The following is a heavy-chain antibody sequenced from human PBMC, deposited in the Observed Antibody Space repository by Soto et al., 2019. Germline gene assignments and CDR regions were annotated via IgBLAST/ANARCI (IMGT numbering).Heavy chain of an antibody. CDR2: SSNSGGRT. CDR3: AKAVTGWPNWFAP. CDR1: GFTISNYV. J-gene: IGHJ5*02. V-gene: IGHV3-23*01. D-gene: IGHD6-19*01. Sequence: GGSLRLSCVASGFTISNYVMTWFRQAPGKGLEWVSASSNSGGRTYYADSVRGRFTISRDDSKSTVYLQMNSLRAEDTALYYCAKAVTGWPNWFAPWGQGTLVTVSS.